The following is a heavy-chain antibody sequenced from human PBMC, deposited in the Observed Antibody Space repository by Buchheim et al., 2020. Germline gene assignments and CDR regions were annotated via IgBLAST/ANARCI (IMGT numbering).Heavy chain of an antibody. J-gene: IGHJ4*02. CDR1: GFTFSSYS. V-gene: IGHV3-48*01. D-gene: IGHD5-24*01. CDR3: ARARRLDGYFDY. CDR2: ISSSSTI. Sequence: EVQLVESGGGLVQPGGSLRLSCAASGFTFSSYSMNWVRQAPGKGLEWVSYISSSSTIYYADSVKGRFTISRDNAKNSLYLQMNSLRAEDTAVYYCARARRLDGYFDYWGQGTL.